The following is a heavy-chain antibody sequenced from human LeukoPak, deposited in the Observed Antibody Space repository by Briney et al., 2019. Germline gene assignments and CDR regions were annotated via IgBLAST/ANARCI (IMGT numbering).Heavy chain of an antibody. D-gene: IGHD5-12*01. CDR1: GGSISSGSYY. CDR2: IYTSGST. J-gene: IGHJ6*02. Sequence: PSQTLSLTCTVSGGSISSGSYYWSWIRQPAGKGLEWIGRIYTSGSTNYNPSLKSRVTISVDTSKNQFSLKLSSVTAADTAVYYCAREGGGYSGYDSPYYYGMDVWGQGTTVTVSS. V-gene: IGHV4-61*02. CDR3: AREGGGYSGYDSPYYYGMDV.